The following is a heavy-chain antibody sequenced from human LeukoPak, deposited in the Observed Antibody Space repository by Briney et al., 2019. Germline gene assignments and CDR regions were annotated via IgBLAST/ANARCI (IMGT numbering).Heavy chain of an antibody. V-gene: IGHV4-31*03. CDR1: GGSISSGGYY. J-gene: IGHJ4*02. CDR2: IYYSGST. D-gene: IGHD3-22*01. CDR3: AGTYYYDSSGYSRFDY. Sequence: PSETLSLTCTVSGGSISSGGYYWSWIRQHPGKGLEWIGYIYYSGSTYYNPSLKSRVTISVDTSKNQFSLKLSSVTAADTAVYYCAGTYYYDSSGYSRFDYWGQGTLVTVSS.